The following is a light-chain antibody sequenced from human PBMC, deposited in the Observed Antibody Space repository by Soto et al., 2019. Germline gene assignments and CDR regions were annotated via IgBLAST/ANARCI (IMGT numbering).Light chain of an antibody. J-gene: IGLJ3*02. CDR2: KVS. CDR3: MSYIDSTSTHWV. Sequence: QSALTQPASVSGSPGQSITISCTGTSSDIGNYDYVSWYQQHPGKAPKLLIFKVSNRPSGISGRFSGSKSGNTASLTISGLQAEDEADYYCMSYIDSTSTHWVLGGGTKLTVL. CDR1: SSDIGNYDY. V-gene: IGLV2-14*03.